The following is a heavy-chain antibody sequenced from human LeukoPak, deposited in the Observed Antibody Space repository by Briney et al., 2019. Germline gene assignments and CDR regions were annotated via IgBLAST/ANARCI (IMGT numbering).Heavy chain of an antibody. CDR2: IEKEGSEK. CDR1: GFTFSAYW. D-gene: IGHD3-22*01. V-gene: IGHV3-7*03. J-gene: IGHJ4*02. Sequence: GGSLRLSCVTSGFTFSAYWMSWVRQSPGKGLEWVANIEKEGSEKNYVDSVRGRFTISRDNAKNSLYLQMNSLRAEDTALYYCAKDIYNYFDSSGYGYWGQGTLVTVSS. CDR3: AKDIYNYFDSSGYGY.